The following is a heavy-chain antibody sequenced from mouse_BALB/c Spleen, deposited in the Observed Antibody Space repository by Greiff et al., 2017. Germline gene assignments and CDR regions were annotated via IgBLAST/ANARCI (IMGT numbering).Heavy chain of an antibody. CDR2: IWGDGST. CDR1: GFSLTGYG. Sequence: VMLVESGPGLVAPSQSLSITCTVSGFSLTGYGVNWVRQPPGKGLEWLGMIWGDGSTDYNSALKSRLSISKDNSKSQVFLKMNSLQTDDTARYYCARKNYYDYDRGNYAMDYWGQGTSVTVSS. CDR3: ARKNYYDYDRGNYAMDY. D-gene: IGHD2-4*01. J-gene: IGHJ4*01. V-gene: IGHV2-6-7*01.